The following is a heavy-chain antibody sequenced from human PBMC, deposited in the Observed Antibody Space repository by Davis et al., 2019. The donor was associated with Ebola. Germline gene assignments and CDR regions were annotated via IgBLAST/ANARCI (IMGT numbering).Heavy chain of an antibody. V-gene: IGHV4-34*01. CDR1: GGSFRGYY. CDR2: INHSGNT. J-gene: IGHJ4*02. D-gene: IGHD5-24*01. Sequence: SETLSLTCAVYGGSFRGYYWSWIRQSPGKGLEWIGEINHSGNTKYNPSFKSRVTISVDTSKNQFSLNLRSVTAADTAVYYCARQGLRRDGYNYHLADYWGQGTLVTVSS. CDR3: ARQGLRRDGYNYHLADY.